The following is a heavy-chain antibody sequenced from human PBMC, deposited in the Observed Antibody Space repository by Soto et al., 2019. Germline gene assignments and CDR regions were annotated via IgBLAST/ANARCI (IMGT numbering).Heavy chain of an antibody. CDR3: ARGIWNHYYGTDV. D-gene: IGHD2-21*01. Sequence: PGGSLRLSCTASGFTFLGYSMSWVRQAPGKGLEWISYISSSSTTLYYADSVKGRFTVSRDNAKNSLYLQMNSLRDEDTAVYYCARGIWNHYYGTDVWGQGTTVTVSS. CDR2: ISSSSTTL. J-gene: IGHJ6*02. CDR1: GFTFLGYS. V-gene: IGHV3-48*02.